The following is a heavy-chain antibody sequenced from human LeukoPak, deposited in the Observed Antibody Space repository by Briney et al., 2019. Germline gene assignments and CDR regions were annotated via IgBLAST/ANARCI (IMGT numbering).Heavy chain of an antibody. Sequence: GGSLRLSCVASGFTFSNYNMNWVRQAPGKGLEWVSSISTSSSDIYYADSVKGRFTISRDNAKNSLYLQMDSLRAEDTAVYYCARDFRRTHYYYYGMDVWGQGTTVTVSS. J-gene: IGHJ6*02. V-gene: IGHV3-21*01. CDR2: ISTSSSDI. CDR1: GFTFSNYN. CDR3: ARDFRRTHYYYYGMDV.